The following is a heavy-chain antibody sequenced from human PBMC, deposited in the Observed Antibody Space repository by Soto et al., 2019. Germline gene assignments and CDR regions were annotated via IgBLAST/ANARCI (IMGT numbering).Heavy chain of an antibody. D-gene: IGHD3-22*01. CDR3: ARGSVDTVDSSGFYEY. V-gene: IGHV4-34*01. CDR2: INPSGGT. J-gene: IGHJ4*02. CDR1: GGSFSAYY. Sequence: SETLSLTCAVYGGSFSAYYWSWIRQPPGKGLEWIGEINPSGGTSYNPSLKSRVTISVDTSKSQFSLKLTSVTAADRAVYYCARGSVDTVDSSGFYEYWGQRTPVTVSS.